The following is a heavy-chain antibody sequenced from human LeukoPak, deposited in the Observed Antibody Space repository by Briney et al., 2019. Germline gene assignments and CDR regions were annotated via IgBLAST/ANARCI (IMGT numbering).Heavy chain of an antibody. D-gene: IGHD3-22*01. CDR3: AKHKDSSGYTDAFDI. CDR2: ISGSGGST. Sequence: GGSLRLSCAASGFTFSNYAMSWVRQAPGKGLEWVSAISGSGGSTYYADSVKGRFTISRDNSKNTLYMQMNSLRAEDTAVYYCAKHKDSSGYTDAFDIWGQGTVVTVSS. J-gene: IGHJ3*02. CDR1: GFTFSNYA. V-gene: IGHV3-23*01.